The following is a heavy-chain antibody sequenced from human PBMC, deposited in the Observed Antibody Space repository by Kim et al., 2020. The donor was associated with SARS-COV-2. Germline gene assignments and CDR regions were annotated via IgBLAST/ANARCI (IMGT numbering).Heavy chain of an antibody. V-gene: IGHV4-59*01. Sequence: SETLSLTCTVSGGSISSYYWSWIRQPPGKGLEWIGYIYYSGSTNYNPSLKSRVTISVDTSKNQFSLKLSSVTAADTAVYYCARDRTSGYYDSRTPRRGAYYYYYYGMDVWGQGTTVTVSS. CDR2: IYYSGST. D-gene: IGHD3-22*01. J-gene: IGHJ6*02. CDR1: GGSISSYY. CDR3: ARDRTSGYYDSRTPRRGAYYYYYYGMDV.